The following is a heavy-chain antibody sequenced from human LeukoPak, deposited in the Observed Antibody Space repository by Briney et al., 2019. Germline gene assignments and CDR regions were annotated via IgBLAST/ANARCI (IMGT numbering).Heavy chain of an antibody. D-gene: IGHD5-24*01. Sequence: PSETLSLTCTVSGGSISSGSYYWSWIRQPAGKGLEWIGRIYSSGSTNYNPSLKSRVTISVDTSKNHFSLKLSSVTAADTAVYYCARNRDGYNSFDYWGQGTLVTVSS. J-gene: IGHJ4*02. CDR1: GGSISSGSYY. V-gene: IGHV4-61*02. CDR3: ARNRDGYNSFDY. CDR2: IYSSGST.